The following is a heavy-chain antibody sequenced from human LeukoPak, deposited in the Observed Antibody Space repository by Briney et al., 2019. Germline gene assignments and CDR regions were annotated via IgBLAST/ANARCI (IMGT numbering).Heavy chain of an antibody. CDR1: AFIFDDYA. J-gene: IGHJ5*01. CDR2: INWNSGRT. Sequence: DRSLRLSCAASAFIFDDYAMHWVRQAPGKGLEWVSGINWNSGRTVYADSVKGRFTISRDNAKNALYLQMNSLRTEDTAFYYCAKDQTSGIAGPFDSWGQGTLVTVSS. V-gene: IGHV3-9*01. D-gene: IGHD6-13*01. CDR3: AKDQTSGIAGPFDS.